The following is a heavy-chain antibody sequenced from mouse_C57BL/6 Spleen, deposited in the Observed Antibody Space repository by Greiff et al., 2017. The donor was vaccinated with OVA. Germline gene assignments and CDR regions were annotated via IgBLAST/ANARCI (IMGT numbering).Heavy chain of an antibody. D-gene: IGHD3-2*02. CDR2: IDPSDSYT. J-gene: IGHJ2*01. Sequence: QVQLQQPGAELVRPGTSVKLSCKASGYTFTSYWMHWVKQRPGQGLEWIGVIDPSDSYTNYNQKFKGKATLTVDTSSSTAYMQLSSLTSEDSAVYYCARCGETAQVTGYFDYWGQGTTLTVSS. CDR1: GYTFTSYW. V-gene: IGHV1-59*01. CDR3: ARCGETAQVTGYFDY.